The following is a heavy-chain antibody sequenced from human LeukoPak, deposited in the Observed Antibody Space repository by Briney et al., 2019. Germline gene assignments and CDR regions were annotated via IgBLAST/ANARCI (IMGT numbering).Heavy chain of an antibody. CDR2: ISGGGGST. V-gene: IGHV3-23*01. J-gene: IGHJ4*02. CDR1: GFTFTSYS. D-gene: IGHD1-26*01. Sequence: GGSLRPSCAASGFTFTSYSMNWVRQAPGKGLKWVSTISGGGGSTYYADSVKGRFTISRDSSKNTLYLQVNSLRAEDTAVYYCAKGGKWDVTPFDYWGQGTLVTVSS. CDR3: AKGGKWDVTPFDY.